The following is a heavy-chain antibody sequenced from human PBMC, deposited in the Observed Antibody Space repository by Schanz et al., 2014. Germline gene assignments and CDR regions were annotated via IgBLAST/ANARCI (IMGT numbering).Heavy chain of an antibody. Sequence: QVYLVESGGDLVKPGGSLRLSCAASGFTFSDYYMAWIRQAPGKGLEWVSHMSGSSIHKNYADSVKGRFSISRDNSKNTVYLQMNSLRTDDTAMYYCARDPNTSAWLPYFDTWGQGTLVTVSS. V-gene: IGHV3-11*06. CDR2: MSGSSIHK. CDR1: GFTFSDYY. D-gene: IGHD6-19*01. J-gene: IGHJ4*02. CDR3: ARDPNTSAWLPYFDT.